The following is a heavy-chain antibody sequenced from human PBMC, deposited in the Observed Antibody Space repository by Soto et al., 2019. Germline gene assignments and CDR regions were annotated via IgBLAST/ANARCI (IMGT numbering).Heavy chain of an antibody. V-gene: IGHV3-21*06. CDR2: ISSTTNYI. CDR1: GFTFTRFS. J-gene: IGHJ4*02. Sequence: GGSLRLSCAASGFTFTRFSMNWVRQAPGKGPEWVSSISSTTNYIYYGDSMKGRFTISRDNAKNSLYLEMNSLRAEDTAVYYCARESEDLTSNFDYWGQGTLVTVSS. CDR3: ARESEDLTSNFDY.